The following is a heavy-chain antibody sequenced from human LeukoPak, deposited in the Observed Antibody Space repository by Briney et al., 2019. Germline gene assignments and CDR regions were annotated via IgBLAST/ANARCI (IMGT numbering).Heavy chain of an antibody. J-gene: IGHJ5*02. CDR3: ARDDYSSSSIWFDP. V-gene: IGHV1-18*01. CDR1: GYTFTSYG. Sequence: ASVKVSCKASGYTFTSYGISWVRQAPGQGLEWMGWISAYNGNTNYAQKLQGRVTMTTDTSTSTAYMELKSLRSDDTAVYYCARDDYSSSSIWFDPWGQGTLVTVSS. CDR2: ISAYNGNT. D-gene: IGHD6-6*01.